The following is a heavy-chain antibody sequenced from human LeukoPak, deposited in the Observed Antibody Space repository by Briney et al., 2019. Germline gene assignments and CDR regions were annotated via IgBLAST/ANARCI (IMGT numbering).Heavy chain of an antibody. Sequence: PSETLSLTCTVSGVSISNYYWSWIRQPPGKGLEWIGYIYYSGSTNYNPSLKSRVTISVGTSKNQFSLKLSSVTAADTAVYYCARVDYGSGSYRFDPWGQGTLVTVSS. CDR3: ARVDYGSGSYRFDP. CDR2: IYYSGST. D-gene: IGHD3-10*01. J-gene: IGHJ5*02. V-gene: IGHV4-59*01. CDR1: GVSISNYY.